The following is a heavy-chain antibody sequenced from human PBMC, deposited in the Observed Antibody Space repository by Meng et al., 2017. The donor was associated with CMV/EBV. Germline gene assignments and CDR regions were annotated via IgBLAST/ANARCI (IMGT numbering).Heavy chain of an antibody. D-gene: IGHD2-2*01. CDR3: ASGNIVVVPAAMGPHDAFDI. J-gene: IGHJ3*02. CDR1: GYTFTSYG. Sequence: ASVKVSCKASGYTFTSYGISWARQAPGQGLEWMGWISAYNGNTNYAQKFQGRVTMTRDTSISTAYMELSRLRSDDTAVYYCASGNIVVVPAAMGPHDAFDIWGQGTMVTVSS. CDR2: ISAYNGNT. V-gene: IGHV1-18*01.